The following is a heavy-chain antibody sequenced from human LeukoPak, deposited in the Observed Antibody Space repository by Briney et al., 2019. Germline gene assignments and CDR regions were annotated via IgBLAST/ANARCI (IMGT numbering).Heavy chain of an antibody. V-gene: IGHV6-1*01. CDR3: ARALAATGIFDY. CDR2: TYYRSKWYN. Sequence: PSQTLSLTCAISGDSVSSNTTGWNWIRQSPSRGLEWLGRTYYRSKWYNDYAVSVKSRISINPDTSKNQFSLQLNSVTPEDTAVYYCARALAATGIFDYWGQGTLVTVSS. J-gene: IGHJ4*02. D-gene: IGHD6-13*01. CDR1: GDSVSSNTTG.